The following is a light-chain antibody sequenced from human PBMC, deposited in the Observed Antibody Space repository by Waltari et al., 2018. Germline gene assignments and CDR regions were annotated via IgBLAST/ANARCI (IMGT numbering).Light chain of an antibody. J-gene: IGLJ3*02. CDR3: FSAADNTGV. Sequence: SYELTQPSSVSVSPGQTATITCSGDLLARKYVRWFQQRPGQAPLWVIFKDKERPSGIPERFSGSTSGTTVTLTISGAQVDDEADYFCFSAADNTGVFGGGTKLIVL. V-gene: IGLV3-27*01. CDR2: KDK. CDR1: LLARKY.